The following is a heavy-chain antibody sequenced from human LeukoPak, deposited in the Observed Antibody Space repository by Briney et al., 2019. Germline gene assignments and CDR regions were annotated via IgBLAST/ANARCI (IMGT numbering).Heavy chain of an antibody. J-gene: IGHJ4*02. CDR3: ARDAYSGSYRSGFDY. CDR2: INAGNGNT. V-gene: IGHV1-3*01. Sequence: GASVKVSCKASGYTFTSYAMHWVRQAPGQRLEWMGWINAGNGNTKYSQKFQGRVTITRDTSASTAYMELSSLRSEDAAVYYCARDAYSGSYRSGFDYWGQGTLVTVSS. CDR1: GYTFTSYA. D-gene: IGHD1-26*01.